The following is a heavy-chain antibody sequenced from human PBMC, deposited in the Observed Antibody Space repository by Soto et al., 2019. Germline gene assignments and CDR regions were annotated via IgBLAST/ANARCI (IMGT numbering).Heavy chain of an antibody. Sequence: ASVKVSCKASGYTFTSYDINWVRQATGQGLEWMGWMNPNSGNTGYAQKFQGRVTMTRNTSISTAYMELSSLRSEDTAVYYCARGLGKIVVVPAATNYYYYMDVWGKGTTVTVSS. V-gene: IGHV1-8*01. CDR2: MNPNSGNT. D-gene: IGHD2-2*01. J-gene: IGHJ6*03. CDR3: ARGLGKIVVVPAATNYYYYMDV. CDR1: GYTFTSYD.